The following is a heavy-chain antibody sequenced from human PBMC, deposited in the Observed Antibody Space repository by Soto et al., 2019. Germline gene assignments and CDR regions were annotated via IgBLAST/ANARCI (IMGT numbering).Heavy chain of an antibody. CDR3: SGGVGDAF. V-gene: IGHV3-7*04. Sequence: EVHLVESGGGLVQTGGSLRLSCAISESTVRRDWMNWVRQAPGKGLEWVAHTNQDGSEKYYVDSVKGRFTITRDNAKNTLYLQMNSLSVGDRAMYYCSGGVGDAFWGQGTLVTVSS. CDR1: ESTVRRDW. D-gene: IGHD1-26*01. J-gene: IGHJ4*02. CDR2: TNQDGSEK.